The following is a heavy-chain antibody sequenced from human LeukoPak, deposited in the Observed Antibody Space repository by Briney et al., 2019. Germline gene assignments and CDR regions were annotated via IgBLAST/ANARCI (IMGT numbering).Heavy chain of an antibody. Sequence: SETLSLTCTVSGGSISSYYWSWVRQPAGKGLEWIGEINHSGSTNYNPSLKSRVTISVDTSKNQFSLKLSSVTAADTAVYYCARRYTLGYYYYYGMDVWGQGTTVTVSS. D-gene: IGHD2-2*02. J-gene: IGHJ6*02. CDR1: GGSISSYY. V-gene: IGHV4-34*01. CDR3: ARRYTLGYYYYYGMDV. CDR2: INHSGST.